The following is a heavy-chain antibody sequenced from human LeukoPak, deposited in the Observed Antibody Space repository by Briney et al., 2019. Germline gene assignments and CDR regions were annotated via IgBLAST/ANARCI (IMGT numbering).Heavy chain of an antibody. D-gene: IGHD2-2*02. J-gene: IGHJ5*02. CDR3: ARLIVVVPAAIGSVCSLPENWFDP. V-gene: IGHV1-2*02. Sequence: ASVKVSCKASGYTFTGYYMHWVRQAPGQGLEWMGWINPNSGCTNYAQKFQGRVTMTRQTSISTAYMEVSRLRSDDTAVYYCARLIVVVPAAIGSVCSLPENWFDPWGQGTLVTVSS. CDR1: GYTFTGYY. CDR2: INPNSGCT.